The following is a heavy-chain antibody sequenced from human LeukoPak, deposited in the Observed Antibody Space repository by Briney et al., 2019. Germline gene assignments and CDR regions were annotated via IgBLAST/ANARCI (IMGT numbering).Heavy chain of an antibody. Sequence: SETLSLTCTVSGGSISSSSYYWGWIRQPPGKGLEWIGSIYYSGSANYNPSLKSRVTVSVDTSKNQFSLKLSSVTAADTAVYYCARGGGDFWSGYFSDYYMDVWGKGTTVTVSS. J-gene: IGHJ6*03. CDR2: IYYSGSA. V-gene: IGHV4-39*07. CDR1: GGSISSSSYY. CDR3: ARGGGDFWSGYFSDYYMDV. D-gene: IGHD3-3*01.